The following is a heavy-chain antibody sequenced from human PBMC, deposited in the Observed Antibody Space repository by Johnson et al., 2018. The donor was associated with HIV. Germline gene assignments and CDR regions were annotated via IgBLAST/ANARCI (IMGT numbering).Heavy chain of an antibody. CDR2: IRFDGSNK. J-gene: IGHJ3*02. CDR1: GFTFTSYA. Sequence: QVHLVESGGGVVQPGGSLRLSCAASGFTFTSYAMHWVRQAPGKGLEWVAFIRFDGSNKYYADSVQGRLIMSRDNSKNTLYVEMDSLRAEDTAVYYCAKGRYGGAFDIWGQGTMVTVSS. D-gene: IGHD5-18*01. CDR3: AKGRYGGAFDI. V-gene: IGHV3-30*02.